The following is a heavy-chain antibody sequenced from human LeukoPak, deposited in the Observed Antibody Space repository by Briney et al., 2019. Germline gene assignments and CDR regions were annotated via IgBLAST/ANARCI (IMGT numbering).Heavy chain of an antibody. V-gene: IGHV3-30*03. CDR2: ISYDGSNK. CDR1: GFTFSSYG. CDR3: ARDELDY. Sequence: GRSLRLSCAASGFTFSSYGMHWVRQAPGKGLEWVAVISYDGSNKYYADSVKGRFTISRDNSKNTLYLQMNSLRAEDTAVYYCARDELDYWGQGTLVTVSS. J-gene: IGHJ4*02.